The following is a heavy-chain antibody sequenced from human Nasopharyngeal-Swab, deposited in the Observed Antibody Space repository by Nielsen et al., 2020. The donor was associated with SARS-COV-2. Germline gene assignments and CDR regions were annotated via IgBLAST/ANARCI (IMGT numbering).Heavy chain of an antibody. D-gene: IGHD3-3*01. V-gene: IGHV1-8*01. Sequence: ASVKVSCKASGYTFTSYDINWVRQATGQGLEWMGWMNPNSGNTGYAQKFQGRVTMTRNTSISTAYMELSSLRSEDTAVYYCARGEGFWSGYLYYYYYYGMVVWGQGTTVTVSS. CDR2: MNPNSGNT. J-gene: IGHJ6*02. CDR1: GYTFTSYD. CDR3: ARGEGFWSGYLYYYYYYGMVV.